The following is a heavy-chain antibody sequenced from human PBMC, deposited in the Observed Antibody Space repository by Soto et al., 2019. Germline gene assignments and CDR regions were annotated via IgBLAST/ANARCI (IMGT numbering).Heavy chain of an antibody. CDR3: ANLPLYGSGFDC. CDR2: ISWNGDAT. Sequence: EVQLVESGGALVQPGGSLRLSCTASGFTFDDYAIHWVRQAPGKGLEWISGISWNGDATGYADSVKGRFIISRDNAKNSLYLQMNSLRTEDTAMYFCANLPLYGSGFDCWGQGTLVTVAS. V-gene: IGHV3-9*01. CDR1: GFTFDDYA. D-gene: IGHD3-10*01. J-gene: IGHJ4*02.